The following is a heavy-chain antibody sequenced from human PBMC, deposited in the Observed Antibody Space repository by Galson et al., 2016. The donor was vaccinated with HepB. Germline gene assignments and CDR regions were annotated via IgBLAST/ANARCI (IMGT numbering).Heavy chain of an antibody. Sequence: SLRLSCAASGFTFSDFYMTWIRQAPGKGLEWLSDISTSSSYTNYADSVKGRFTISRDNVKNSLYLQMNSLRAEDTAVYYCARGLRWYYYVIDVWGQGTTVTVSS. CDR1: GFTFSDFY. J-gene: IGHJ6*02. CDR2: ISTSSSYT. CDR3: ARGLRWYYYVIDV. V-gene: IGHV3-11*06. D-gene: IGHD4-23*01.